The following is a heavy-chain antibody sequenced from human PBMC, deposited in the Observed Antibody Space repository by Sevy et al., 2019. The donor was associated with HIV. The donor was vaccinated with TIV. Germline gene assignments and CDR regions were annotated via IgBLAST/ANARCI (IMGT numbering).Heavy chain of an antibody. J-gene: IGHJ1*01. D-gene: IGHD3-10*01. CDR2: ISYDGNNK. CDR3: AKDHNLWSEGGFLHH. V-gene: IGHV3-30*18. CDR1: GFTFSSYA. Sequence: GGSLRLSCAASGFTFSSYAIHWVRQTPGKGLEWVAVISYDGNNKYYADSVKGRFTVSSDNSKNTLYAQTNSLRAEDTAVYYCAKDHNLWSEGGFLHHWGQGTLVTVSS.